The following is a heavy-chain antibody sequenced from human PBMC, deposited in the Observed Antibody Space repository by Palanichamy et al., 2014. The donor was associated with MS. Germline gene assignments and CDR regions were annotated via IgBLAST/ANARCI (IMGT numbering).Heavy chain of an antibody. CDR2: ISSGGNTI. J-gene: IGHJ3*02. CDR3: ATSGWRGSFDI. CDR1: GLSLNVYS. V-gene: IGHV3-48*02. Sequence: LVESGGGSVXPGGSLRLSCAASGLSLNVYSMNWARQPPGKGLEWVSYISSGGNTIDYADAVKGRFTISRDNVKNSLYLQMNSLRDDDTAVYYCATSGWRGSFDIWGQGTRVTVSS. D-gene: IGHD3-3*01.